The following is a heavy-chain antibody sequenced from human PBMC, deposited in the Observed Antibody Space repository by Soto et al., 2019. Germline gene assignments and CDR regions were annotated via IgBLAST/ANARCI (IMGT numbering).Heavy chain of an antibody. CDR1: GFTVSSNY. D-gene: IGHD4-17*01. Sequence: EVQLVESGGGLVQPGGSLRLSCAASGFTVSSNYMSWVRQAPGKGLEWVSVIYSGGSTYYADSVKGRFTISRDNSKNTLYLQMNSLRAEDTAVYYCARDFGPHIDYAGDYWGQGTLVTVSS. CDR2: IYSGGST. J-gene: IGHJ4*02. V-gene: IGHV3-66*01. CDR3: ARDFGPHIDYAGDY.